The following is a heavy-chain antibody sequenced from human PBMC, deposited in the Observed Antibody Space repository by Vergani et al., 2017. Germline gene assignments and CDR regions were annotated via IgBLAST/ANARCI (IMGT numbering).Heavy chain of an antibody. CDR2: INHSGST. Sequence: QVQLQQWGAGLLKPSETLSLTCAVYGGSFSGYYWSWIRQPPGKGLEWIGEINHSGSTNYNPPLKSRVTISVDTYKNQFSLRLSSVTAADTAVYYCARGRKFGSSSRLAYYMDVWGKGTTVTVSS. V-gene: IGHV4-34*01. CDR1: GGSFSGYY. J-gene: IGHJ6*03. CDR3: ARGRKFGSSSRLAYYMDV. D-gene: IGHD6-6*01.